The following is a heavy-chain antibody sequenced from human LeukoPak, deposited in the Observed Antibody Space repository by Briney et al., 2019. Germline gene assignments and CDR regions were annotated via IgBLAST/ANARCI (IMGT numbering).Heavy chain of an antibody. V-gene: IGHV1-2*02. CDR1: GYTFTGYY. CDR2: INPNSGGT. CDR3: ARSRTTIIVVVITPGFDY. J-gene: IGHJ4*02. Sequence: ASVKVSCKASGYTFTGYYMHWVRQAPGQGLEWMGWINPNSGGTNYAQKFQGRVTMTRDTSISTAYMELSRLRADDTAVYYCARSRTTIIVVVITPGFDYWGQGTLVTVSS. D-gene: IGHD3-22*01.